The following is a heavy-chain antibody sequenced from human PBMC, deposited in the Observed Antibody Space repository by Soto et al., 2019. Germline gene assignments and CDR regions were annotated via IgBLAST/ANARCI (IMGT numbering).Heavy chain of an antibody. Sequence: EVQLLESGGGLVQPGGSLRLSCAASGFTFSSYAMSWVRQAPGKGLEWVSAISGSGGSTYYADSVKGRFTISRDNSKNTQYLQMNSLRDDDTAVYYCAKRLTSYSVMDVWGQGTTVTVSS. V-gene: IGHV3-23*01. CDR3: AKRLTSYSVMDV. CDR2: ISGSGGST. J-gene: IGHJ6*02. CDR1: GFTFSSYA. D-gene: IGHD2-21*02.